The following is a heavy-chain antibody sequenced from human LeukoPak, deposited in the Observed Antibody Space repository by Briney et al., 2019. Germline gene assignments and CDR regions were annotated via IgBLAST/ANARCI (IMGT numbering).Heavy chain of an antibody. CDR3: AKDLNWGGR. D-gene: IGHD7-27*01. J-gene: IGHJ4*02. CDR1: GFIFDNHG. CDR2: ISGSGVT. V-gene: IGHV3-23*01. Sequence: GGSLRLSCAASGFIFDNHGMSWVRQVPGKELEWVSGISGSGVTDYADSVKGRFTISRDNSKNTLYLQMNSLRAEDTAVYYCAKDLNWGGRWGQGTLVTVSS.